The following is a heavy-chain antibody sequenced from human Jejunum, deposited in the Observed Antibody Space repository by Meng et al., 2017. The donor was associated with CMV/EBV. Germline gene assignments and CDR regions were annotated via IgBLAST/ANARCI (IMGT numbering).Heavy chain of an antibody. CDR2: ISSSNTYI. D-gene: IGHD6-25*01. CDR3: AREGYQRWFDP. J-gene: IGHJ5*02. CDR1: GFNFNDYT. V-gene: IGHV3-21*01. Sequence: CAASGFNFNDYTMNWVRQAPGKGLEWVSSISSSNTYIYYADSVKGRFTISRDNAKNSLYLQMNNLRADDTAVYYCAREGYQRWFDPWGQGTLVTVSS.